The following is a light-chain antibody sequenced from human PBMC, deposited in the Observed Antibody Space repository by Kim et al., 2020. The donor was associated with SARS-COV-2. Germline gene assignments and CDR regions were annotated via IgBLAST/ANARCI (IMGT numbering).Light chain of an antibody. V-gene: IGKV1-27*01. Sequence: TCRSGVPSRFSGSGSGSDFSLTISSLQPDDVATYYCQKYNSASWTFGQGTKVDIK. CDR3: QKYNSASWT. J-gene: IGKJ1*01.